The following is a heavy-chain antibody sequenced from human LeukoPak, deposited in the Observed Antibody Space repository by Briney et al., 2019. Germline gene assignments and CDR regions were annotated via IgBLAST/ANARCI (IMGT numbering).Heavy chain of an antibody. V-gene: IGHV3-21*01. D-gene: IGHD3-10*01. J-gene: IGHJ4*02. CDR1: GFTFSSYG. CDR2: ISSSSSYI. Sequence: GGSLRLSCAASGFTFSSYGMNWVRQAPGKGLEWVSSISSSSSYIYYADSVKGRFTISRDNAKNSLYLQMNSLRAEDTAVYYCARGFYGSGTDGGYWGQGTPVTVSS. CDR3: ARGFYGSGTDGGY.